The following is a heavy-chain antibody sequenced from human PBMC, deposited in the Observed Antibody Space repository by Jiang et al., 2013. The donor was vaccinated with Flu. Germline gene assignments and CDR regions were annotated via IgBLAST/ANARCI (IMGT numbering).Heavy chain of an antibody. CDR2: ISWNSGSI. Sequence: SGISWNSGSIGYADSVKGRFTISRDNAKNSLYLQMNSLRAEDTALYYCAKAPYTIFGVVTPCYFDYWGQGTLVTVSS. V-gene: IGHV3-9*01. CDR3: AKAPYTIFGVVTPCYFDY. D-gene: IGHD3-3*01. J-gene: IGHJ4*02.